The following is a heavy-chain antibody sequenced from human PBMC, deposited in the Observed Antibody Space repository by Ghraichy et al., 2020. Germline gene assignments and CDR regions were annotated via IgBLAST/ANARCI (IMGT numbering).Heavy chain of an antibody. Sequence: GGSLRLSCTASGFTFGDYAMSWFRQAPGKELEWVGFIRSKTYGGTTEYAASVKGRFTISRDDSKSIAYLQMNSLKTEDTAVYYCTRDDRKLTGGIWGQGTMVTVSS. CDR2: IRSKTYGGTT. V-gene: IGHV3-49*03. D-gene: IGHD3-16*01. CDR3: TRDDRKLTGGI. CDR1: GFTFGDYA. J-gene: IGHJ3*02.